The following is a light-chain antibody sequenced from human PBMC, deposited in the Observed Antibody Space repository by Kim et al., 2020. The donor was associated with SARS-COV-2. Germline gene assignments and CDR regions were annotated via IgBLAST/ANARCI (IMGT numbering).Light chain of an antibody. Sequence: ASVGDRVTITCRASQGIRNDLGWYQQKPGRAPKRLIYAASILQSGVPSRFSGSGSGTEFTLTISSLQPEDFSTHYCLQHNNHPRDTFGQGTKLEI. CDR1: QGIRND. J-gene: IGKJ2*01. CDR2: AAS. CDR3: LQHNNHPRDT. V-gene: IGKV1-17*01.